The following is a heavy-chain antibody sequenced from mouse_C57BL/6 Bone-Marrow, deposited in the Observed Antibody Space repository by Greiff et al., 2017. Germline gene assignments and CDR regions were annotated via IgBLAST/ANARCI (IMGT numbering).Heavy chain of an antibody. CDR1: GYTFTSYW. CDR2: INPSNGGT. D-gene: IGHD1-1*01. CDR3: ARGANYCGSSSWYFDV. J-gene: IGHJ1*03. V-gene: IGHV1-53*01. Sequence: QVQLQQPGTELVKPGASVKLSCKASGYTFTSYWMHWVKQRPGQGLEWIGNINPSNGGTNYNEKFKSKATLTVDKSSSTAYMQLSSLTSEDSAVYYCARGANYCGSSSWYFDVWGTGTTVTVSS.